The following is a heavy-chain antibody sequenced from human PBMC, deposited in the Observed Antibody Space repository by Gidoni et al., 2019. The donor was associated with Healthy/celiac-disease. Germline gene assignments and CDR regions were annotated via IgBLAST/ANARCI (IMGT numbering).Heavy chain of an antibody. CDR2: ISGSGGST. V-gene: IGHV3-23*01. CDR3: AKGAPGTYIAAAGVY. CDR1: GFTFSSYA. Sequence: EVQLLESGGGLVKPRGSLSLTCAATGFTFSSYAMSWVRPAPGKGLEWVSAISGSGGSTYFAESVKGRLTISRDNSKNTLYLQMNSLRAEDTAVYYCAKGAPGTYIAAAGVYWGQGTLVTVSS. D-gene: IGHD6-13*01. J-gene: IGHJ4*02.